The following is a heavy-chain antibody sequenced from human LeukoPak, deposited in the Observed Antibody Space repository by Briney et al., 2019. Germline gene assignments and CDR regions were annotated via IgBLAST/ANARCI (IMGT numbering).Heavy chain of an antibody. CDR3: AKDLGSYPILDY. CDR1: GFTFSSYG. D-gene: IGHD1-26*01. V-gene: IGHV3-30*18. J-gene: IGHJ4*02. Sequence: GRSLRLSCAASGFTFSSYGMHWVRQAPGKGLEWVAVISYDGSNKYYADSVKGRFTISRDNSKNTLYLQMNSLRAEDTAVYYCAKDLGSYPILDYGGQGTLVTVSS. CDR2: ISYDGSNK.